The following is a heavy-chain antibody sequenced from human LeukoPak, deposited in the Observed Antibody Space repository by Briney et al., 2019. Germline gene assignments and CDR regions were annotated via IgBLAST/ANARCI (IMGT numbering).Heavy chain of an antibody. CDR1: GFTFDDYA. CDR2: ISWNAGST. V-gene: IGHV3-9*01. D-gene: IGHD5-18*01. J-gene: IGHJ4*02. CDR3: AKDISARGYSYAYDY. Sequence: GGSLRLSCAASGFTFDDYAMHWARQAPGKGLEWVSRISWNAGSTGYADSVKGRFTISRDNAKNSLYLQMNSLRAEDTALYYCAKDISARGYSYAYDYWGQGTLVTVSS.